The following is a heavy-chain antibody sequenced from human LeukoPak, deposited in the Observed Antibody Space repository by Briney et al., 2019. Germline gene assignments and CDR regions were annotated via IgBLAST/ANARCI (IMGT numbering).Heavy chain of an antibody. V-gene: IGHV4-39*07. CDR3: ARSLDYGDWFDP. CDR2: IYYSGST. D-gene: IGHD4-17*01. CDR1: GGSISSSSYY. J-gene: IGHJ5*02. Sequence: SETLSLTCTVSGGSISSSSYYWGWIRQPPGKGLEWIGSIYYSGSTYYNPSLKSRVTISVDTSKNQFSLKLSSVTAADTAVYYCARSLDYGDWFDPWGQGTLVTVSS.